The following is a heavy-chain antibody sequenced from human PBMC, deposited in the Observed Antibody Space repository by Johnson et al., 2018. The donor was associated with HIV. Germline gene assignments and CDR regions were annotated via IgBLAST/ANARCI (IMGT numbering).Heavy chain of an antibody. J-gene: IGHJ3*02. Sequence: VQLVESGGGVVQPGRSLRLSCAASGFTFSSNYMSWVRQATGKGLEWVSAIGTAGDTYYPGSVKGRFTISRDNSKNTLYLQMGSLRAEDMAVYYCAREEGTDILTRGDAFDIWGQGTMVTVSS. CDR3: AREEGTDILTRGDAFDI. CDR1: GFTFSSNY. V-gene: IGHV3-13*01. CDR2: IGTAGDT. D-gene: IGHD3-9*01.